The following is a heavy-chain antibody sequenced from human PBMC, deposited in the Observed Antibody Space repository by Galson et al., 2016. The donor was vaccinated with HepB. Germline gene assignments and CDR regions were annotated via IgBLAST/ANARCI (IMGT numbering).Heavy chain of an antibody. CDR2: INWNGGTT. J-gene: IGHJ6*02. CDR1: GLTFGDYA. Sequence: SLRLSCAASGLTFGDYAMSWVRQAPGKGLEWVSGINWNGGTTSYAESVKGRFTISRENAKKSLYLQMNSLRAEDTALYYCARDGNWNRGMDVWGQGTTVTVSS. CDR3: ARDGNWNRGMDV. V-gene: IGHV3-20*04. D-gene: IGHD1-1*01.